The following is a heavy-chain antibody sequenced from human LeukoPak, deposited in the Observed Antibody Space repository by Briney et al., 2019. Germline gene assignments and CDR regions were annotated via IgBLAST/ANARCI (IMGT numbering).Heavy chain of an antibody. Sequence: ASVKVSCKASGGTFSSYAISWVRQAPGQGLEWMGRIIPILGIANYAQKFQGRVTITADKSTSTAYMELSSLRSEDTAVYYCARGVRWELLTLYFDYWGQGTLVTVSP. CDR3: ARGVRWELLTLYFDY. V-gene: IGHV1-69*04. D-gene: IGHD1-26*01. CDR2: IIPILGIA. J-gene: IGHJ4*02. CDR1: GGTFSSYA.